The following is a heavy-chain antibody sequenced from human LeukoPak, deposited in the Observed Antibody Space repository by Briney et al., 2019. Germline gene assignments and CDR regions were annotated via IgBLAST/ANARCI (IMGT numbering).Heavy chain of an antibody. CDR1: GGTFSSYA. V-gene: IGHV1-69*04. CDR3: AASGSRNAFDY. D-gene: IGHD1-26*01. CDR2: IIPILGIA. J-gene: IGHJ4*02. Sequence: SVKVSCKASGGTFSSYAISWVRQAPGQGLEWMGRIIPILGIANYAQKFQGRVTITADKSTSTAYMELSSLRSEDTAVYYCAASGSRNAFDYWGQGTLVTVSS.